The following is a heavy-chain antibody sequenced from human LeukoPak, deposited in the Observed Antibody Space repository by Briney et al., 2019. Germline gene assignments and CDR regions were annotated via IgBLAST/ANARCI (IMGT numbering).Heavy chain of an antibody. CDR3: ARPYCGGDCYSHGDY. V-gene: IGHV3-30*04. J-gene: IGHJ4*02. Sequence: GGSLRLSCTASGFIFNGYAMHWVRQAPGKGLEWVAYIQYDGSNEQYAHSVKGRFRISRDSSKNILYLQMNSLRAEDTAVYYCARPYCGGDCYSHGDYWGQGTLVTVSS. CDR1: GFIFNGYA. CDR2: IQYDGSNE. D-gene: IGHD2-21*02.